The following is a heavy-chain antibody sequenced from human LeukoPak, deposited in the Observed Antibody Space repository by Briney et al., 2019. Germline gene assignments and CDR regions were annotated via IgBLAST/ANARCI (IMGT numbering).Heavy chain of an antibody. Sequence: GASVKVSCKASRYSFTNYGISWVRQATGQGLEWVGWVNGYNGNTNYAQKVQDRVTMTTDTSTSTAYMELRSLRSDDTAVYYCARGGNGWFFDDWGQGTLVTVSS. CDR2: VNGYNGNT. D-gene: IGHD6-19*01. V-gene: IGHV1-18*01. J-gene: IGHJ4*02. CDR3: ARGGNGWFFDD. CDR1: RYSFTNYG.